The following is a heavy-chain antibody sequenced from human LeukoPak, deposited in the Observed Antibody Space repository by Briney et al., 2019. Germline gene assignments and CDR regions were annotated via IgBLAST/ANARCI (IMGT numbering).Heavy chain of an antibody. Sequence: GGSLRLSCAASGFTFSSYGMHWVRQAPGKGLEWVAFIRYDGSNKYYADSVKGRFTTSRDNSKNTLYLQMNSLRAEDTAVYYCAKDPRCGGDCYSDDYWGQGTLVTVSS. CDR3: AKDPRCGGDCYSDDY. V-gene: IGHV3-30*02. J-gene: IGHJ4*02. D-gene: IGHD2-21*02. CDR2: IRYDGSNK. CDR1: GFTFSSYG.